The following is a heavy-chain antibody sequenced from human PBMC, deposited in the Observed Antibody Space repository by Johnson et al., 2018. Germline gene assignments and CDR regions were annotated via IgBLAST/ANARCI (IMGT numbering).Heavy chain of an antibody. V-gene: IGHV3-15*07. D-gene: IGHD2-8*01. CDR3: STDHLALHDPNS. CDR2: IKSNSHGGTT. CDR1: GFSFSGAW. Sequence: VQLVQSGGGLVKPGGSLRVSCAASGFSFSGAWMKWVRQAPGKGLEWVGRIKSNSHGGTTDYAAPVKGRFAISRDDSKNTLYLQKNSLKIEDTPVYYCSTDHLALHDPNSWGQGTLVTVSS. J-gene: IGHJ5*02.